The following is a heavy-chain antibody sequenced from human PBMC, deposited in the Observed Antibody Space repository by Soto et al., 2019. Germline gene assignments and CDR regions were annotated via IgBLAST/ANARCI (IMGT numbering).Heavy chain of an antibody. J-gene: IGHJ4*02. D-gene: IGHD1-26*01. CDR1: GGSISSGDYY. CDR3: ARVPFGSNGVTYFDY. CDR2: IYYSGST. Sequence: ASETLSLTCTVSGGSISSGDYYWSWIRRHPGKGLEWIGYIYYSGSTYYNPSLKSRVTISVDTSKNQFSLKLTSVTAADTAVYYCARVPFGSNGVTYFDYWGQGTLVTVSS. V-gene: IGHV4-31*03.